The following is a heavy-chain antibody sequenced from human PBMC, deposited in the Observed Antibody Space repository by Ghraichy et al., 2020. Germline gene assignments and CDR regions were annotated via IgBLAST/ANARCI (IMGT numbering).Heavy chain of an antibody. D-gene: IGHD3-10*01. V-gene: IGHV3-23*01. CDR2: ISGSGGST. J-gene: IGHJ3*02. CDR3: AKRITMVRGVQDTYAFDI. Sequence: GGSLRLSCAASGFTFSSYAMSWVRQAPGKGLEWVSAISGSGGSTYYADSVKGRFTISRDNSKITLYLQMNSLRAEDTAVYYCAKRITMVRGVQDTYAFDIWGQGTMVTVSS. CDR1: GFTFSSYA.